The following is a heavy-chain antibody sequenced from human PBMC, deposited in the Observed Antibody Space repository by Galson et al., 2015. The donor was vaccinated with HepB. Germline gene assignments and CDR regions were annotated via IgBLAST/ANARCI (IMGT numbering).Heavy chain of an antibody. CDR3: ARVLYSSRLYSGFMDNNWFDP. J-gene: IGHJ5*02. CDR2: ISAFNGNR. CDR1: GYIFSSYR. Sequence: SVKVSCKASGYIFSSYRISWVRQAPGQGLEWMGWISAFNGNRNYGQKFQGRVIMTTDTSTNTAYMELRGLRSDDTAVYYCARVLYSSRLYSGFMDNNWFDPWGQGTLVTVSS. V-gene: IGHV1-18*01. D-gene: IGHD2-2*01.